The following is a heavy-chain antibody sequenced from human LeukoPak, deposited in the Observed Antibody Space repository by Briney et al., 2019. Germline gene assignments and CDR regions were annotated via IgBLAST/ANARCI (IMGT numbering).Heavy chain of an antibody. Sequence: GGSLRLSCAASGFTFSSYAMSWVRQDPGKGLEWVSAISGSGGSTYYADSVKGRFTISRDNSKNTLYLQMNSLRAEDTAVYYCARTIVVVTAPIDYWGQGTLVTVSS. V-gene: IGHV3-23*01. CDR2: ISGSGGST. J-gene: IGHJ4*02. CDR3: ARTIVVVTAPIDY. CDR1: GFTFSSYA. D-gene: IGHD2-21*02.